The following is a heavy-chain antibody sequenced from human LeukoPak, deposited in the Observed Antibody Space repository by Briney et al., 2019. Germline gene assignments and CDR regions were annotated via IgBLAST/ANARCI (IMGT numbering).Heavy chain of an antibody. J-gene: IGHJ4*02. D-gene: IGHD1-26*01. CDR2: IYYSGST. CDR1: GYSISSGYY. CDR3: ARAGRGVGATIGRNAWRRPNYFDY. V-gene: IGHV4-38-2*02. Sequence: SETLSLTCTVSGYSISSGYYWGWIRQPPGKGLEWIGSIYYSGSTYYNPSLKSRVTISVDTSKNQFSLKLSSVTAADTAVYYCARAGRGVGATIGRNAWRRPNYFDYWGQGTLVTVSS.